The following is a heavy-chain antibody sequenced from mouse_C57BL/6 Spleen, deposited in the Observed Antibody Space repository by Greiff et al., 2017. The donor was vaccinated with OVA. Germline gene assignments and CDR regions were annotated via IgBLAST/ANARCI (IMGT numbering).Heavy chain of an antibody. CDR3: ARHGFDY. CDR2: INPSTGGT. J-gene: IGHJ2*01. CDR1: GYSFTGYY. V-gene: IGHV1-42*01. Sequence: EVQLQQSGPELVKPGASVKISCKASGYSFTGYYMNWVKQSPEKSLEWIGEINPSTGGTTYNQKFKAKATLTVDKSSSTAYMQLKSLTSEDSAVYYCARHGFDYWGQGTTLTVSS.